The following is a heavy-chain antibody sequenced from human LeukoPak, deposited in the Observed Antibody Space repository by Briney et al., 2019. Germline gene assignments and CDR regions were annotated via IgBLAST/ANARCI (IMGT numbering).Heavy chain of an antibody. CDR1: GFPLSRYA. J-gene: IGHJ4*02. V-gene: IGHV3-23*01. CDR3: AKCRGSSWSDYFDY. Sequence: PGGSLPLSCAVPGFPLSRYAMSWVRKAQGKGLEWVSAISDSGGSTYYADSVKGRFTISRDNSRNTLYLQMNTLRAEDTAVYYCAKCRGSSWSDYFDYWGQGTLVTVSS. D-gene: IGHD6-13*01. CDR2: ISDSGGST.